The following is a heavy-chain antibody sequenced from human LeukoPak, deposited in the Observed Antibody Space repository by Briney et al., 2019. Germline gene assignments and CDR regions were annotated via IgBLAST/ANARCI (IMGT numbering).Heavy chain of an antibody. D-gene: IGHD3-9*01. CDR1: GFTFSNYA. CDR2: ISGSSGST. V-gene: IGHV3-23*01. Sequence: GGSLRLSCAASGFTFSNYAMKWVRQAPGKGLEWVSGISGSSGSTYYADSVRGRFTISRDSSKNTLYLQRNSLRAEDTAVYYCAKFYDILTGYFAYWGQGTLVTVSS. CDR3: AKFYDILTGYFAY. J-gene: IGHJ4*02.